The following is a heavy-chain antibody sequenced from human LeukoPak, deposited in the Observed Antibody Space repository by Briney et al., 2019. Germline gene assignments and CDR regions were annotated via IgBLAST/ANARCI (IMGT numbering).Heavy chain of an antibody. J-gene: IGHJ4*02. CDR3: ARDRWEFAYFDY. CDR1: GFTFSNAW. V-gene: IGHV3-15*01. Sequence: GGSLRLSCAASGFTFSNAWMSWVRQAPGKGLEWVGRIKSKTDGGTTDYAAPVKGRFTISRDDSKNTLYLQMNSLRAEDTAVYYCARDRWEFAYFDYWGQGTLVTVSS. D-gene: IGHD1-26*01. CDR2: IKSKTDGGTT.